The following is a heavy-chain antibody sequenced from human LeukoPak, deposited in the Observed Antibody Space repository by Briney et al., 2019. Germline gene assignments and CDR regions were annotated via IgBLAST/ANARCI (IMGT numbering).Heavy chain of an antibody. CDR1: GGPISSGDYY. V-gene: IGHV4-30-4*01. CDR2: IYYSGST. D-gene: IGHD3-22*01. J-gene: IGHJ4*02. Sequence: SETLSLTCTVSGGPISSGDYYWSWIRQPPGKGLEGIGYIYYSGSTYYNPSLKSRVTISVDTSKNQFSLKLSSVTAADTAVYYCARKSVDSSARAFDYWGQGTLVTVSS. CDR3: ARKSVDSSARAFDY.